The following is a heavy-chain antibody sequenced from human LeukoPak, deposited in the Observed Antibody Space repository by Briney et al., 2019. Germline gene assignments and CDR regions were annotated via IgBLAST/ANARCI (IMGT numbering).Heavy chain of an antibody. J-gene: IGHJ4*02. CDR3: ARGWGYCSGGNCYFTYFDY. Sequence: SETLSLTCTVSGGSISSYYWSWIRQPPGKGLEWIGYIDYRGTTNYNPSLKSRVTISVDPSESQFSLRLSSVTAADTAVYYCARGWGYCSGGNCYFTYFDYWGQGALVTVSS. CDR2: IDYRGTT. CDR1: GGSISSYY. V-gene: IGHV4-59*01. D-gene: IGHD2-15*01.